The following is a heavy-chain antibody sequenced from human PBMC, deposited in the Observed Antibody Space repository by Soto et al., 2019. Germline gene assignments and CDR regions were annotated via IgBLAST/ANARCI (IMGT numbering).Heavy chain of an antibody. CDR1: GYTFTSYA. V-gene: IGHV1-3*01. J-gene: IGHJ5*02. D-gene: IGHD1-26*01. CDR3: ARDAWLVGYNWFDP. Sequence: ASVKVSCKASGYTFTSYAMHWVRQAPGQRLEWMGWINAGNGNTKYSQKFQGRVTITRDTSASTAYMELSSLRSEDTAVYYCARDAWLVGYNWFDPWGQGTLVTVSS. CDR2: INAGNGNT.